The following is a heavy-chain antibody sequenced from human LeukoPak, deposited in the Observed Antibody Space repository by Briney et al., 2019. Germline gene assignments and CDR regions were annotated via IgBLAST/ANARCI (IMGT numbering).Heavy chain of an antibody. V-gene: IGHV4-59*11. Sequence: SETLSLTCTVSGGSISSHYWSWIRQPPGKGLEWTGYIYYSGSTNYNPSLKSRVTISVDTSKNQFSLKLSSVTAADTAVYYCARVRRAFDIWGQGTMVTVSS. CDR3: ARVRRAFDI. J-gene: IGHJ3*02. CDR2: IYYSGST. CDR1: GGSISSHY. D-gene: IGHD3-10*01.